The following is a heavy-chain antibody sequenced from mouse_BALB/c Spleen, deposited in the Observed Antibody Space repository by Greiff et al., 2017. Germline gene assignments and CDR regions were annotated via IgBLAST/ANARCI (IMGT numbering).Heavy chain of an antibody. D-gene: IGHD2-3*01. J-gene: IGHJ1*01. CDR3: ARNDGYYSFDV. Sequence: VQRVESGPGLVAPSQSLSITCTVSGFSLTGYGVNWVRQPPGKGLEWLGMIWGDGSTDYNSALKSRLSISKDNSKSQVFLKMNSLQTDDTARYYCARNDGYYSFDVWGAGTTVTVSA. CDR2: IWGDGST. V-gene: IGHV2-6-7*01. CDR1: GFSLTGYG.